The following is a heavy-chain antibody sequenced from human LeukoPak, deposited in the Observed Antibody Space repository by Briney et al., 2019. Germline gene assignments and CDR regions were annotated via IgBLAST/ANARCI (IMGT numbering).Heavy chain of an antibody. CDR2: IYSGGST. J-gene: IGHJ4*02. Sequence: PGGSPRLSCAASGFTVSSNYMSWVRQAPGKGLEWVSIIYSGGSTYYADSVKGRFTISSDNSKNTLYLQMNSLRAEDTAVYYCARALYYYDSSGYYGNWGQGTLVTVSS. D-gene: IGHD3-22*01. CDR1: GFTVSSNY. V-gene: IGHV3-53*01. CDR3: ARALYYYDSSGYYGN.